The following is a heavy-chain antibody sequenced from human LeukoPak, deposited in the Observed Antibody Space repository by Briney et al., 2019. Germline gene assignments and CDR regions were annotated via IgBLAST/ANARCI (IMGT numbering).Heavy chain of an antibody. Sequence: PGESLKISCKGSEYSFSSYWIGWVRQMPGKGLEWMRIIYPRDSDTRYSPSFQGQVTISADKSISTAYLQWSSLKASDTAMYYCARRSSIAAHLFDYWGQGTLVTVSS. CDR2: IYPRDSDT. CDR3: ARRSSIAAHLFDY. D-gene: IGHD6-6*01. CDR1: EYSFSSYW. J-gene: IGHJ4*02. V-gene: IGHV5-51*01.